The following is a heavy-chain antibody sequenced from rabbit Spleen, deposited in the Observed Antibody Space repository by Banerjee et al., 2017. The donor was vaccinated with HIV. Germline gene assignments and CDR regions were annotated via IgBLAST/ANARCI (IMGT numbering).Heavy chain of an antibody. D-gene: IGHD8-1*01. Sequence: QSLEESGGDLVKPGASLTLTCTASGVSFSSNHYMCWVRQAPGKGLELIACIYTTSGSTYYASWAKGRFTISKTSSTTVTLQMTSLTVADTATYFCARDTGSSFSSYGMDLWGQGTLVTVS. CDR1: GVSFSSNHY. J-gene: IGHJ6*01. CDR3: ARDTGSSFSSYGMDL. CDR2: IYTTSGST. V-gene: IGHV1S40*01.